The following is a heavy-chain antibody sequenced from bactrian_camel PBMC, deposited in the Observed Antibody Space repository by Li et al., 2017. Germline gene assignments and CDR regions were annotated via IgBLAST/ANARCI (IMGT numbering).Heavy chain of an antibody. Sequence: GFTFSTYWFYWVRQAPGKGLKWVSTINNGGGTTYYADSVKGRFTISRDNANVYLQMYPLKTEDTAVYYCAAAFGYDYGDYDLKRGGRLRLLGPGYPGHRL. J-gene: IGHJ4*01. V-gene: IGHV3S25*01. D-gene: IGHD4*01. CDR3: AAAFGYDYGDYDLKRGGRLRL. CDR1: GFTFSTYW. CDR2: INNGGGTT.